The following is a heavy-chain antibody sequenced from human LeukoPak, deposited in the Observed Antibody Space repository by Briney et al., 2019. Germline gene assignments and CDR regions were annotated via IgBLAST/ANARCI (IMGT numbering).Heavy chain of an antibody. CDR1: GYTFTSYA. D-gene: IGHD3-16*01. Sequence: ASVKVSCKASGYTFTSYAMHWVRQAPGQRLEWMGWINAGNGNTKYSQKFQGRVAITRDTSASTVYMELRSLRSEDTAVYYCERDFRATFGGVMASAFDYWGQGTLVTVSP. CDR3: ERDFRATFGGVMASAFDY. J-gene: IGHJ4*02. CDR2: INAGNGNT. V-gene: IGHV1-3*01.